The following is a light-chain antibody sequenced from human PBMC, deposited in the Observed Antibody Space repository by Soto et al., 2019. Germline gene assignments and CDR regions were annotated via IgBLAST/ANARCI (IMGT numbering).Light chain of an antibody. V-gene: IGKV1-5*03. CDR1: QSISSW. Sequence: DPQQTPTATTLSEAKGVGVAIRSLASQSISSWSAWYQQKPGTAPKLLIYKASSLQSGVPSRFSGSGSGTEFTLTISSLQPDDFATYYCQQYVTAFRSFGQGTKV. CDR2: KAS. CDR3: QQYVTAFRS. J-gene: IGKJ1*01.